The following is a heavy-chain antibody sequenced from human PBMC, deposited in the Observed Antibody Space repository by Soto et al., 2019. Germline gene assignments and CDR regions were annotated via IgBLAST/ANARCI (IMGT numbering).Heavy chain of an antibody. D-gene: IGHD2-2*01. J-gene: IGHJ4*02. Sequence: SETLSLTCTVSGGSIISGDYYWSWIRQPPGKGLEWIGYIYYSGSTYYNPSLKSRVTISVDTSKNQFSLKLSSVTAADTAVYYCARHDIVAVPAVLASGGQGTLVTVSS. CDR3: ARHDIVAVPAVLAS. CDR2: IYYSGST. CDR1: GGSIISGDYY. V-gene: IGHV4-30-4*01.